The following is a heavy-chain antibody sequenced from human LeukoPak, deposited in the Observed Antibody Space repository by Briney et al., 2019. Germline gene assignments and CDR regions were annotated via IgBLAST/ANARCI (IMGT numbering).Heavy chain of an antibody. D-gene: IGHD2-2*01. CDR3: ARTHEHIVVVPAAITGWFDP. CDR1: VGSISSYY. V-gene: IGHV4-59*01. J-gene: IGHJ5*02. CDR2: IYYSGST. Sequence: PSETLSLTCTVSVGSISSYYWSWIRQPPGKGLEWIGYIYYSGSTNYNPSLRSRVTISVGTSKNQFSLKLSSVTAADTAVYYCARTHEHIVVVPAAITGWFDPWGQGTLVTVSS.